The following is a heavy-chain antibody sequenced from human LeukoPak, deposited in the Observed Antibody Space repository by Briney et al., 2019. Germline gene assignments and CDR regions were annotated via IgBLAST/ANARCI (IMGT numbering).Heavy chain of an antibody. CDR1: GFIFNDYA. D-gene: IGHD6-13*01. CDR2: ISASGGKT. J-gene: IGHJ4*02. CDR3: ARDQEAAGVFDY. Sequence: GGSLRLSCAASGFIFNDYAMSWVRQVPGKGLECVSVISASGGKTYYADSVKGRFTISRDNAKNSLYLQMNSLRAEDTAVYYCARDQEAAGVFDYWGQGTLVTVSS. V-gene: IGHV3-23*01.